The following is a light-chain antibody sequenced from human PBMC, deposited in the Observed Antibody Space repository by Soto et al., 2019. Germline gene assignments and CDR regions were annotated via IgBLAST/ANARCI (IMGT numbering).Light chain of an antibody. V-gene: IGKV3-20*01. CDR2: GAS. CDR1: QSLSSSY. CDR3: QQYNNWPPT. J-gene: IGKJ5*01. Sequence: EIVLTQSPGTLSLSPGERAILSCRASQSLSSSYLAWYQQKPGQAPRLLIYGASSRATVIPDRFSGSGSGTEFTLTISSLQSEDFAVYYCQQYNNWPPTFGQGTRLEIK.